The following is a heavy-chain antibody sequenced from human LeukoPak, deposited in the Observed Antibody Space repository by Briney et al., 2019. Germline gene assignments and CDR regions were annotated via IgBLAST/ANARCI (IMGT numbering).Heavy chain of an antibody. V-gene: IGHV4-39*07. D-gene: IGHD6-13*01. CDR3: ARSLSHSSSWRHKFDY. J-gene: IGHJ4*02. Sequence: SETLSLTCTVSGGSISSSSYYGGWIRQPPGKGLEWIGSIYYSGSTYYNPSLKSRVTISVDTSKNQFSLKLSSVTAADTAVYYCARSLSHSSSWRHKFDYWGQGTLVTVSS. CDR2: IYYSGST. CDR1: GGSISSSSYY.